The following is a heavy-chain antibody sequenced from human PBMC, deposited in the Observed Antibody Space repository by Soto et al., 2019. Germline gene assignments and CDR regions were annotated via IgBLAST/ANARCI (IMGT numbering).Heavy chain of an antibody. J-gene: IGHJ4*02. V-gene: IGHV4-31*03. D-gene: IGHD1-26*01. CDR3: ARDGSGSYLTY. Sequence: QVQLQESGPGLVKPSQTLSLTCTVSGGSISSGGYYWSWIRQHPGKGLEWIGYIYYSGSTYYIPSLKSRVTISVDTSKNHFSLKLSSVTAADTAVYYCARDGSGSYLTYWGQGSLVTVSS. CDR2: IYYSGST. CDR1: GGSISSGGYY.